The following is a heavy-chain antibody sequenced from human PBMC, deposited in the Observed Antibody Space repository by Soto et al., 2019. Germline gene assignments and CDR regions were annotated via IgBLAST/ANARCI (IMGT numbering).Heavy chain of an antibody. V-gene: IGHV4-39*01. CDR2: IYYSGSN. D-gene: IGHD3-22*01. Sequence: HLQLQESGPGLVKPSETLSLTCTVSGGSISSSSYYWGWIRQPPGKGLEWIGSIYYSGSNYYNPSLKSRVTISVDTSKNQFSLKLSSVTAADTAVYYCAGRADSSGYRPWGQGTLVTVSS. J-gene: IGHJ5*02. CDR3: AGRADSSGYRP. CDR1: GGSISSSSYY.